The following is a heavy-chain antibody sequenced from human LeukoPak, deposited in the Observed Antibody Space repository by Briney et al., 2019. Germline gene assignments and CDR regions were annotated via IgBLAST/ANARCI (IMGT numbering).Heavy chain of an antibody. D-gene: IGHD1-7*01. Sequence: PSETLSLTCTVSGGSISNYYWSWIRQPPGKRLEWVGHIYVSGRTNYNPSLKSRVTISLDTSKNQFSLKLESVTAADTAVYFCARHLDYWNYMFDYWGQGTVVTVSS. CDR3: ARHLDYWNYMFDY. CDR1: GGSISNYY. J-gene: IGHJ4*02. CDR2: IYVSGRT. V-gene: IGHV4-59*08.